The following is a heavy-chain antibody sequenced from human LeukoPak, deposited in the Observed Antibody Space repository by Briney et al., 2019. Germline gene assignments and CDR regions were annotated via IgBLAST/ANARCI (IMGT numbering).Heavy chain of an antibody. J-gene: IGHJ4*02. CDR3: ARDVGWGAHYEPRYFDY. D-gene: IGHD3-16*01. CDR1: GYTFTSYY. Sequence: ASVKVSCKASGYTFTSYYMHWVRQAPGQGLEWMGIINPSGGSTSYAQKFQGRVTMTRDMSTSTVYMELSSLRSEDTAVHYCARDVGWGAHYEPRYFDYWGQGTLVTVSS. CDR2: INPSGGST. V-gene: IGHV1-46*01.